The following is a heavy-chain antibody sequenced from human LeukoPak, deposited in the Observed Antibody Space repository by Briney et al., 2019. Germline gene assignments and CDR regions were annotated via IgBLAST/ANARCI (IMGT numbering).Heavy chain of an antibody. D-gene: IGHD3-16*02. J-gene: IGHJ5*02. CDR2: INHSGST. Sequence: SETLSLTCAVYGGSSSGYYWSWIRQPPGKGLEWIGEINHSGSTNYNPSLKSRVTISVDTSKNQFSLKLSSVTAADTAVYYCARHPMDYDYVWGSYRRSNWFDPWGQGTLVTVSS. CDR3: ARHPMDYDYVWGSYRRSNWFDP. V-gene: IGHV4-34*01. CDR1: GGSSSGYY.